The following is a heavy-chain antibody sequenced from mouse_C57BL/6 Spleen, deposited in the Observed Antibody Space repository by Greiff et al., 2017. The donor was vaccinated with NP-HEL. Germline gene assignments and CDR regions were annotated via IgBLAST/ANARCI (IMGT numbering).Heavy chain of an antibody. J-gene: IGHJ4*01. V-gene: IGHV5-17*01. CDR2: ISSGSSST. Sequence: EVQLVESGGGLVKPGGSLKLSCAASGFTFSDYGMHWVRQVPEKGLEWVAYISSGSSSTYYADTVKGRVTISRANATNTLFLQMTSLRSDDAAMYYCTRRGTTVEATDYWGQGTSVTVSS. CDR3: TRRGTTVEATDY. CDR1: GFTFSDYG. D-gene: IGHD1-1*01.